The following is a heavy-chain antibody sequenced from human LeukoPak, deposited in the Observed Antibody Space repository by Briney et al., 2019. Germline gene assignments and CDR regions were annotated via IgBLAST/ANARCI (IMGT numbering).Heavy chain of an antibody. CDR3: ARAEYCYYCGMDV. Sequence: GGSLRLSCAASGFTFSNYYMHWVRQAPGKGLEWVAVVHHDGSERYYADSVRGRLTISRDNAKNSLYLQMNSLRAEDTAVYYCARAEYCYYCGMDVWGQGTTVTVSS. D-gene: IGHD2/OR15-2a*01. CDR2: VHHDGSER. V-gene: IGHV3-30*12. J-gene: IGHJ6*02. CDR1: GFTFSNYY.